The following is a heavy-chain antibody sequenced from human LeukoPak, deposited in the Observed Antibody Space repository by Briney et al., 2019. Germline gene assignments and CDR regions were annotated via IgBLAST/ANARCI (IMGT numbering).Heavy chain of an antibody. CDR2: IYYSGST. V-gene: IGHV4-61*08. Sequence: TSETLSLTCTVSGGSISSGDYYWSWIRQPPGKGLEWIGYIYYSGSTNYNPSLKGRVTISVATSKNQFSLKLSSVTAADTAVYYCARVVVITYSHFFDYWGQGTLVTVSS. D-gene: IGHD3-22*01. CDR3: ARVVVITYSHFFDY. CDR1: GGSISSGDYY. J-gene: IGHJ4*02.